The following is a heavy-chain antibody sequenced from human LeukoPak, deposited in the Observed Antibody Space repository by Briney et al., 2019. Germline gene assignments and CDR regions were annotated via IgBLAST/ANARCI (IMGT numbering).Heavy chain of an antibody. CDR2: INSNGGST. Sequence: PGGSLRLSCVASGFTFSSYAMHWVRQTPGKGLEYVSGINSNGGSTHYANSVKGRFTISRDNSKHTLYLQMGSLRTEDMAVYYCAKDRCSNGIGCYFYYMDVWGKGTTVTISS. D-gene: IGHD2-8*01. J-gene: IGHJ6*03. V-gene: IGHV3-64*01. CDR3: AKDRCSNGIGCYFYYMDV. CDR1: GFTFSSYA.